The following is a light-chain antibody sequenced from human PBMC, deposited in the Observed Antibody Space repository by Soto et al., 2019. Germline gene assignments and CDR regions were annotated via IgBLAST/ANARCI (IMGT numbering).Light chain of an antibody. Sequence: DIPMTQSPSSLSASVGDRVTITCRASESISRHLNWYQQKPGKAPNLLIYAASTLQNGVPSRFRGSGSGTDFTLTISSLQPEDFATYYCQQSYSTLSLSFGQGTRLEIK. J-gene: IGKJ5*01. CDR2: AAS. CDR3: QQSYSTLSLS. CDR1: ESISRH. V-gene: IGKV1-39*01.